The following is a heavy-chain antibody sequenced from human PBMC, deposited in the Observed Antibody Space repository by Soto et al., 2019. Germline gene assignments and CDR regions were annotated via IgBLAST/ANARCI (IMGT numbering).Heavy chain of an antibody. CDR3: ASTPLRYCSGGDCYFFDN. Sequence: SETLSLTCTVSGGSISTSSYYWGWVRQPPGKGLEWVGSIYYDGSTYYNPSLKSRVSISADTSKNQFSLRLSSVTAADTAVYYCASTPLRYCSGGDCYFFDNWGQGTLVTVSS. CDR2: IYYDGST. V-gene: IGHV4-39*01. D-gene: IGHD2-15*01. CDR1: GGSISTSSYY. J-gene: IGHJ4*02.